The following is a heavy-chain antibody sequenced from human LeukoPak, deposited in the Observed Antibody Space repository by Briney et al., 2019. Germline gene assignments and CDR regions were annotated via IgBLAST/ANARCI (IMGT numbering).Heavy chain of an antibody. CDR2: INHSGGT. V-gene: IGHV4-34*01. CDR3: ARGAGGAAAGPIDY. CDR1: GGSFSGYY. D-gene: IGHD6-13*01. J-gene: IGHJ4*02. Sequence: SETLSLTCAVYGGSFSGYYWSWIRQPPGKGLERIGEINHSGGTNYNPSLKSRVTISVDTSNNQFSLKLGSVTAADTAVYYCARGAGGAAAGPIDYWGQGTLVTVSS.